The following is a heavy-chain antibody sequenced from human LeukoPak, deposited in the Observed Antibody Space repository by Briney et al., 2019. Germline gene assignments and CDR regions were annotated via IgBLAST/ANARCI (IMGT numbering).Heavy chain of an antibody. D-gene: IGHD2-15*01. CDR2: IYSSGST. CDR3: ARRISGGSSDY. V-gene: IGHV4-59*08. CDR1: GGSISSYH. J-gene: IGHJ4*02. Sequence: SETLSLTCTVSGGSISSYHWSLIRQPPSQVLEWIGYIYSSGSTSYNPSLKSRVAISVDTSKNQFSLKLSSVTAADTAVYYCARRISGGSSDYWGQGTLVTVSS.